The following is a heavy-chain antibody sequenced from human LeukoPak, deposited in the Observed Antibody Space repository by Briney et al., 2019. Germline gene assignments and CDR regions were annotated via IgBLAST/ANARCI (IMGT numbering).Heavy chain of an antibody. D-gene: IGHD4-17*01. J-gene: IGHJ4*02. V-gene: IGHV3-7*03. CDR1: GFTFNNYW. CDR2: IKQDGSEK. CDR3: ASPGDYGDYWYYFDY. Sequence: GGSLRLSCAASGFTFNNYWMSWVRQAPGQGLEWVANIKQDGSEKYYVDSVKGRFTISRDNAKNTLYLQMNSLRAEDTAVYYCASPGDYGDYWYYFDYWGQGTLVTVSS.